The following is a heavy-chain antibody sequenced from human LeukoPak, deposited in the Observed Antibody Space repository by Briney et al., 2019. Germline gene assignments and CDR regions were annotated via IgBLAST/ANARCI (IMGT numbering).Heavy chain of an antibody. Sequence: GGSLRLSCAASGFTFSSYGMSWARQAPGKGLEWVSAISGSGGSTYYADSVKGRFTISRDNSKNTLYLQMNSLRAEDTAVYYCAKREYSSSWYAAADYWGQRTLVTVSS. V-gene: IGHV3-23*01. CDR2: ISGSGGST. CDR1: GFTFSSYG. CDR3: AKREYSSSWYAAADY. D-gene: IGHD6-13*01. J-gene: IGHJ4*02.